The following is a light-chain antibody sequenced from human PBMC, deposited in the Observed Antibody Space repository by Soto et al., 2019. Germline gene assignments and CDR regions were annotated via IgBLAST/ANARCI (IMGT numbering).Light chain of an antibody. V-gene: IGLV2-18*01. Sequence: LTQPPSVSGSPGQSVTIACTGTSSDVGSYNRVSWYQQPPGTAPKLMIYEVSNRPSGVPDRFSGSKSGNTASLTISGLQAEDEADYYCSLYTSSSTYVFGTGTKVTVL. CDR3: SLYTSSSTYV. CDR2: EVS. CDR1: SSDVGSYNR. J-gene: IGLJ1*01.